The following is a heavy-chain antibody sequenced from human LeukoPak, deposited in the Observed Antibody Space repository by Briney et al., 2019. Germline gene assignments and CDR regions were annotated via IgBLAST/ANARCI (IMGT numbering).Heavy chain of an antibody. CDR2: ISAYNGNT. J-gene: IGHJ5*02. CDR3: ARARIAAATGWFDP. Sequence: ASVKVSCKASGYTFTSYGISWVRQAPGQGLEWMGWISAYNGNTNYAQKLQGRVTMTTDTSTSTAYMELRSLRSDDTAVYYRARARIAAATGWFDPWGQGTLVTVSS. CDR1: GYTFTSYG. V-gene: IGHV1-18*01. D-gene: IGHD6-13*01.